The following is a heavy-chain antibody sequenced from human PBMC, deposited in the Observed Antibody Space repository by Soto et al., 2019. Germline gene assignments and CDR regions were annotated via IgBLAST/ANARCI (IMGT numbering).Heavy chain of an antibody. V-gene: IGHV4-59*01. CDR2: IYYSGST. CDR3: AGVGGTYYDILTGRGAFDI. J-gene: IGHJ3*02. CDR1: GGSISSYY. D-gene: IGHD3-9*01. Sequence: PSETLSLTCTVSGGSISSYYWSWIRQPPGKGLEWIGYIYYSGSTNYNPSLKSRVTISVGTSKNQFSLKLSSVTAADTAVYYCAGVGGTYYDILTGRGAFDIWGQGTIVTVS.